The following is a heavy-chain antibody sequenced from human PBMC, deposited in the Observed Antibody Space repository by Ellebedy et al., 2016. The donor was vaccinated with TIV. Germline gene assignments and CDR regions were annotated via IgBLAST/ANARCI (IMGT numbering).Heavy chain of an antibody. D-gene: IGHD2/OR15-2a*01. Sequence: AASVKVSCKASGYTFTYYGITWVRQAPGQGLEWMGWITAYNGNRNYAQKLQDRVTMTTDKSTSTAYMELRSLRSDDTAVYYCARDFYETDHWFDTFDIWGQGTMVAVSS. J-gene: IGHJ3*02. CDR2: ITAYNGNR. CDR3: ARDFYETDHWFDTFDI. V-gene: IGHV1-18*04. CDR1: GYTFTYYG.